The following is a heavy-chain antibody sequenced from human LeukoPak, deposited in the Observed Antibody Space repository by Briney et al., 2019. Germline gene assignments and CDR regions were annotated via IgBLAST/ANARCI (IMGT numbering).Heavy chain of an antibody. D-gene: IGHD4-23*01. CDR1: GYSFISSG. J-gene: IGHJ5*02. CDR2: ISAYNGNT. CDR3: ATQGGDYGGNWFDP. Sequence: ASVKVSCKASGYSFISSGISWVRQAPGQGLEWMGWISAYNGNTNYAQKLQGRVTMTTDTSTSTAYMELRSLRSDDTAVYYCATQGGDYGGNWFDPWGQGTLVTVSS. V-gene: IGHV1-18*01.